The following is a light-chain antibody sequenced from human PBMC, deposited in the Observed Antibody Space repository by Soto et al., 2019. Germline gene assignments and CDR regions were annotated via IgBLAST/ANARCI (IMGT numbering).Light chain of an antibody. Sequence: EFVLTQSPCTLSLSTGERATLSCRASQTVRNNYLAWYQQKPGQAPRLLIYDASSRATGIPDRFSGGGSGTDFTLTISRLEPEDFAVYYCQQFSSYPLTFGGGTKV. J-gene: IGKJ4*01. V-gene: IGKV3-20*01. CDR3: QQFSSYPLT. CDR1: QTVRNNY. CDR2: DAS.